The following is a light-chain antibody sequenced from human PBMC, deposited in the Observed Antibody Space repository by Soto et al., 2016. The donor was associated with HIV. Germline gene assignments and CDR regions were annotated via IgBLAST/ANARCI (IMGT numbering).Light chain of an antibody. CDR3: QSIDSSNTYVI. Sequence: SYELTQPPSVSVSPGQTARITCSGDTLSKQYVYWYQKRPGQAPVLVIYKDSERPSGTPERFSGSSSGTTVTLTISGVQAEDEADYYCQSIDSSNTYVIFGGGTKLTV. CDR2: KDS. J-gene: IGLJ2*01. V-gene: IGLV3-25*03. CDR1: TLSKQY.